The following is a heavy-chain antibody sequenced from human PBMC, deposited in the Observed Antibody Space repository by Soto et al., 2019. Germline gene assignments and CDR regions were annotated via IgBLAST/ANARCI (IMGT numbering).Heavy chain of an antibody. V-gene: IGHV4-59*08. CDR3: ASHGFYSGSYPADYYSYYGMDV. CDR1: GGSISSYY. J-gene: IGHJ6*02. Sequence: QVQLQESGPGLVKPSETLSLTCTVSGGSISSYYWSWIRQPPGKGLEWIGYIYYSGSTNYNPSLKSRLTVPVHTSQTHFSRKLSSVTAADSAVYYCASHGFYSGSYPADYYSYYGMDVWGQGTTVTVSS. CDR2: IYYSGST. D-gene: IGHD3-10*01.